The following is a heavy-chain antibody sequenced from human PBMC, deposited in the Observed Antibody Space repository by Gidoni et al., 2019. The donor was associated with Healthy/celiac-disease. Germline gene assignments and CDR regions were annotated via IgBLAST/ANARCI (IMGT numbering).Heavy chain of an antibody. J-gene: IGHJ4*02. D-gene: IGHD3-10*01. CDR3: ARASGYYGSGSYCFDY. Sequence: QVQLQQWGAGLLKPSETLSLTCAVYGGSFSGYYWSWIRQPPGKGLEWIGEINHSGSTNYNPSLKSRVTISVDTSKNQFSLKLSSVTAADTAVYYCARASGYYGSGSYCFDYWGQGTLVTVSS. CDR2: INHSGST. CDR1: GGSFSGYY. V-gene: IGHV4-34*01.